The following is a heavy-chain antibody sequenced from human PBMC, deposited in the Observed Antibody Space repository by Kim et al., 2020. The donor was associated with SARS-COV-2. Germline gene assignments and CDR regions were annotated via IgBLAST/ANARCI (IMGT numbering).Heavy chain of an antibody. CDR3: ARVRRYFDL. Sequence: GSTHYNPSLKSRVTISVDTSKNQFSLKLSSVTAADTAVYYCARVRRYFDLWGRGTLVTVSS. CDR2: GST. V-gene: IGHV4-59*01. J-gene: IGHJ2*01.